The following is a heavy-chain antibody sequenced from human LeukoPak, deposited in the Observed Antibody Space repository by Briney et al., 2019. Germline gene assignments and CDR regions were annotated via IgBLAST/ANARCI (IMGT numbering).Heavy chain of an antibody. J-gene: IGHJ4*02. CDR1: GFTFSSYG. D-gene: IGHD4-17*01. V-gene: IGHV3-30*18. Sequence: GGSLRLSCAASGFTFSSYGMHWVRQAPGKGLEWVAVISYDRSNKYYADSVKGRFTISRDNSKNTLYLQMNSLRAEDTAVYYCAKIPVGDGDYNPLDYWGQGTLVTVSS. CDR2: ISYDRSNK. CDR3: AKIPVGDGDYNPLDY.